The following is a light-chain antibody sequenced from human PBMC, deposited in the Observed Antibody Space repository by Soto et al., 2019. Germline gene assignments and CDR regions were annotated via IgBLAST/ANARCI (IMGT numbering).Light chain of an antibody. V-gene: IGLV3-21*04. CDR3: QVWDSSSDHPI. CDR1: NIGSKS. CDR2: YDS. J-gene: IGLJ2*01. Sequence: SYELTQPPSASVAPGKTAKITCEGTNIGSKSVHWYQQKPGQAPVLVIYYDSDRPSGIPERFSGSNSGNTATLAISRVEAGDDADYYCQVWDSSSDHPIFGGGTKLTVL.